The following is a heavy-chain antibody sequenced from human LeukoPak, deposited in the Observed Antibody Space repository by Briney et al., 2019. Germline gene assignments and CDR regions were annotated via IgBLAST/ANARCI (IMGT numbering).Heavy chain of an antibody. D-gene: IGHD1-26*01. CDR2: INPSGGST. CDR3: ARDNSGSYSAHSRFDY. J-gene: IGHJ4*02. V-gene: IGHV1-46*01. Sequence: ASVKVSCKASGYTFTSYYMHWVRQAPGQGLEWMGIINPSGGSTSYAQKFQGRVTMTRDTSTSTAYMELSSLRSEDTAVYYCARDNSGSYSAHSRFDYWGQGTLVTVSS. CDR1: GYTFTSYY.